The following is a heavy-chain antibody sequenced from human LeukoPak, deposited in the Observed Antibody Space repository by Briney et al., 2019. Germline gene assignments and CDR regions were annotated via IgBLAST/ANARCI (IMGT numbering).Heavy chain of an antibody. CDR2: IYYSGST. V-gene: IGHV4-59*01. Sequence: SSETLSLTCTVSGGSISSYYWSWIRQPPGKGLEWIGYIYYSGSTNYNPSLKSRVTISVDTSKNQFSLKLSSVTAADTAVYYCARVAGYCSSTSCYLPFDYWGQGTLVTVSS. J-gene: IGHJ4*02. CDR1: GGSISSYY. CDR3: ARVAGYCSSTSCYLPFDY. D-gene: IGHD2-2*01.